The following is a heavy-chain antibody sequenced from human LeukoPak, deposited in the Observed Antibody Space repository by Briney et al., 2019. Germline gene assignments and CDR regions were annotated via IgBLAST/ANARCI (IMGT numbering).Heavy chain of an antibody. CDR2: IYYSGST. D-gene: IGHD5-12*01. V-gene: IGHV4-59*01. J-gene: IGHJ6*03. CDR1: GGSISSYY. Sequence: SETLSLTCSVSGGSISSYYWSWIRQPPGKGLEWIGYIYYSGSTNYNPSLKRRVTISVDTSKNQFSLKLSSVTAADTAVYYCASSGYAFYYMDVWGKGTTVTISS. CDR3: ASSGYAFYYMDV.